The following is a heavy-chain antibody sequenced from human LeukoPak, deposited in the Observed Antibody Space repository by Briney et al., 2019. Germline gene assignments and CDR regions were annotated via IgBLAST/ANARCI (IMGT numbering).Heavy chain of an antibody. CDR3: ARGRWAGYSSSWYHKYYYYGMDV. D-gene: IGHD6-13*01. Sequence: ASVKVSRKASGYTFTSYDINWVRQATGQGLEWMGWMNPNSGNTGYAQKFQGRVTMTRNTSISTAYMELSSLRSEDTAVYYCARGRWAGYSSSWYHKYYYYGMDVWGQGTTVTVSS. V-gene: IGHV1-8*01. CDR2: MNPNSGNT. J-gene: IGHJ6*02. CDR1: GYTFTSYD.